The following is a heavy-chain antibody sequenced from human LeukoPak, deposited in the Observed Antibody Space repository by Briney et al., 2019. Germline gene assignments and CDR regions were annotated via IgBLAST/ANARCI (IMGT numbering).Heavy chain of an antibody. J-gene: IGHJ3*02. Sequence: SETLSLTCTVSGGSVSSGSYYWSWIRQPPGKGLEWIGYIYYSGSTYYNPSLKSRVTISVDTSKNQFSLKLSSVTAADTAVYYCATSPPGDAFDIWGQGTMVTVSS. CDR2: IYYSGST. V-gene: IGHV4-30-4*08. CDR1: GGSVSSGSYY. CDR3: ATSPPGDAFDI.